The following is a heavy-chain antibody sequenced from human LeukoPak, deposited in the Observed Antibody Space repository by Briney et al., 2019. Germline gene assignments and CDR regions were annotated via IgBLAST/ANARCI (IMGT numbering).Heavy chain of an antibody. CDR1: VFTFSNYA. V-gene: IGHV3-23*01. CDR3: AKQNRYCSSTSCYAVWADY. J-gene: IGHJ4*02. Sequence: GGSLRLSCAASVFTFSNYAMSWVRQTPGKGLEWVSGISGSGGTTYYADSVKGRFTVSRDNAKNSLYLQMNSLRAEDTAVYYCAKQNRYCSSTSCYAVWADYWGQGTLVTVSS. CDR2: ISGSGGTT. D-gene: IGHD2-2*01.